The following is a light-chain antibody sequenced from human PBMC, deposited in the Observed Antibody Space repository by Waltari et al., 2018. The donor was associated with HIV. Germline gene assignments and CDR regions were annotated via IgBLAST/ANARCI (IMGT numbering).Light chain of an antibody. Sequence: DIQMTQSPSTLSASVGDRVTFTCRASQNVESYLAWYQQKPGTAPKLLMYQPSSLQTGVPSRFSGLGSGTDFSLTISSLQPDDFATYYCQQYNRYPITFGGGTRV. CDR3: QQYNRYPIT. J-gene: IGKJ4*01. V-gene: IGKV1-5*03. CDR1: QNVESY. CDR2: QPS.